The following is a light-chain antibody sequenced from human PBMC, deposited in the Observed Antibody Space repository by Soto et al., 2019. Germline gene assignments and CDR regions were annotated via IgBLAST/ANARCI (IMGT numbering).Light chain of an antibody. J-gene: IGLJ2*01. V-gene: IGLV2-14*01. Sequence: QSALTQPASVSGSPGQSITISCTGTSSDVGDYNYVSWYQQHPGKAPKLMIYDVRNRPSGVSNRFSGSKSGSTASLTISGLQAEDEADYYCGSYTGTGTLLFGGGTKLTVL. CDR3: GSYTGTGTLL. CDR1: SSDVGDYNY. CDR2: DVR.